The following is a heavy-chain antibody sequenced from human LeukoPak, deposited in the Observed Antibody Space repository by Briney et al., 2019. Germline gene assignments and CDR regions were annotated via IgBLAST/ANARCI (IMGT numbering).Heavy chain of an antibody. CDR2: ISSSGGST. D-gene: IGHD6-13*01. V-gene: IGHV3-23*01. J-gene: IGHJ4*02. CDR3: AKDQVGAGTGQYFGD. CDR1: GFTFSTYA. Sequence: GGFLRLSCAASGFTFSTYAMSWVRQGPGKGLEWVSTISSSGGSTYYADSVRGRFTISRDNSRDTLYLQMNSLRAEDTAVYYCAKDQVGAGTGQYFGDQGPVTLVTVSS.